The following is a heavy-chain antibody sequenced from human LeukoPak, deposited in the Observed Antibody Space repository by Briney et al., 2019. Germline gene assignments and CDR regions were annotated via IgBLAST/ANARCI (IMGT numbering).Heavy chain of an antibody. Sequence: PGGSLRLSCAASGFTFSSYAMHWVRHVPGKGLEWVSGINWNGGSRGYADSVKGRFTISRDNAKNSVYLQMNSLRSEDTAFYHCARDRCSSTSCYNTPNWFDPWGQGTLVTVSS. CDR2: INWNGGSR. CDR3: ARDRCSSTSCYNTPNWFDP. J-gene: IGHJ5*02. CDR1: GFTFSSYA. D-gene: IGHD2-2*02. V-gene: IGHV3-20*01.